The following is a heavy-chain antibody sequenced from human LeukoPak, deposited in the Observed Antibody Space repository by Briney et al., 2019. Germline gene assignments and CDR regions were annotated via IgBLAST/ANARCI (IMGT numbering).Heavy chain of an antibody. J-gene: IGHJ3*02. Sequence: SETLSLTCTVSGGSISSYYWSWIRQPPGKGLEWIGYIYYSGSTNYNPSLKSRVTISVDTSKNQFSLKLSSVTAADTAVYYCARLYHPPNWNDVFDAFDIWGQGTMVTVSS. CDR2: IYYSGST. V-gene: IGHV4-59*01. D-gene: IGHD1-1*01. CDR3: ARLYHPPNWNDVFDAFDI. CDR1: GGSISSYY.